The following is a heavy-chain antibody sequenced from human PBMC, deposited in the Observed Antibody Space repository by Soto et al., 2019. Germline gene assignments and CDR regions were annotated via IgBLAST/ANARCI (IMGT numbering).Heavy chain of an antibody. J-gene: IGHJ3*02. CDR1: GGTFSSYT. D-gene: IGHD2-15*01. V-gene: IGHV1-69*04. Sequence: ASVKVSCKASGGTFSSYTISWLRQAPGQGLEWMGRIIPILGIANYAQKFQGRVTITADKSTSTAHMELSSLRSEDTAVYYCAREVVAADDAFDIRGQGTMVTVSS. CDR3: AREVVAADDAFDI. CDR2: IIPILGIA.